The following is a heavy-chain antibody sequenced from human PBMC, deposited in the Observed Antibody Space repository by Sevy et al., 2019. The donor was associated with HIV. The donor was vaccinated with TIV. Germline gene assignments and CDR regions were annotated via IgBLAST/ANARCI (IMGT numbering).Heavy chain of an antibody. CDR3: ARDHGYSNGWFPYYYYYGMDV. J-gene: IGHJ6*02. D-gene: IGHD6-19*01. Sequence: SETLSLTCSVSGGSIRSDSYYWTWIRQHPGKGLEWIGYIFHNRKTYYNPSLKSRVSISVDTSKNQFSLMLRSVTAADTAVYYCARDHGYSNGWFPYYYYYGMDVWGQGTTVTVSS. CDR1: GGSIRSDSYY. V-gene: IGHV4-31*03. CDR2: IFHNRKT.